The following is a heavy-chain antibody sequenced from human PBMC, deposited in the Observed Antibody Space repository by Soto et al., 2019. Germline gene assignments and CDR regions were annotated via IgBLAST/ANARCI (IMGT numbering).Heavy chain of an antibody. J-gene: IGHJ6*02. D-gene: IGHD2-21*02. Sequence: PSETLSLTCTVSGGSISGYYWSWIRQPPGNGLEWIGYMYNTGSTVYNPSFKSRVTISVDTSKNQFSLKLNSVTAADTAVYYCARDLWGYCGTDCYPLDVWGQGTTVTVSS. CDR2: MYNTGST. V-gene: IGHV4-59*01. CDR1: GGSISGYY. CDR3: ARDLWGYCGTDCYPLDV.